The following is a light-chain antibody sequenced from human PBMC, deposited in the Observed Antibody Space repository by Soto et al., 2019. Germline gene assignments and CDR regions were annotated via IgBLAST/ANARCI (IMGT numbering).Light chain of an antibody. J-gene: IGKJ1*01. CDR1: QSVTSNY. V-gene: IGKV3-20*01. CDR3: QQYGRSPWT. CDR2: GAS. Sequence: EIVLTQSPGTLSLSPGERATLSCRASQSVTSNYLAWYQQKPGQAPRLFIYGASSRATDIPDRFSGSGSGTDFTLTISRLEPEDYAVYCCQQYGRSPWTFGQGTKVEIK.